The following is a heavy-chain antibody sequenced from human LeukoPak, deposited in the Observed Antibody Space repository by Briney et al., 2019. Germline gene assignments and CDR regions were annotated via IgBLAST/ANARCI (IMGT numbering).Heavy chain of an antibody. J-gene: IGHJ4*02. CDR3: ARDRLPGLANDY. CDR2: IYTSGST. V-gene: IGHV4-4*07. CDR1: GGSISSYY. Sequence: SETLSLTCTVSGGSISSYYWCWIRQPAGKGLEWIGRIYTSGSTNYNPSLKSRVTMSVDTSKNQFSLKLSSVTAADTAVYYCARDRLPGLANDYWGQGTLVTVSS. D-gene: IGHD6-19*01.